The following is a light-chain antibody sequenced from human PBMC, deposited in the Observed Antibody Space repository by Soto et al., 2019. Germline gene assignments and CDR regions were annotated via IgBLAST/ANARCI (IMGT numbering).Light chain of an antibody. CDR3: QQYRTYPT. Sequence: AIQLTQTPSSLSASVGDSVTITCRASQAFTNTLAWYQQKPGKAPQLLIYDASSLEGGVPSRLSGSGSGTDFTLTISGLQPEDFATYHCQQYRTYPTFGGGTRVEIK. CDR2: DAS. J-gene: IGKJ4*01. V-gene: IGKV1-13*02. CDR1: QAFTNT.